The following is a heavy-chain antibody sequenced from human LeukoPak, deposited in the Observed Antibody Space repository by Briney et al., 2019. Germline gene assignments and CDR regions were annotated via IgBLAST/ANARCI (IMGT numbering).Heavy chain of an antibody. CDR3: ARERSGDYINYFYYSMDV. CDR1: GGSISSGNFY. D-gene: IGHD4-17*01. CDR2: IYTSGST. J-gene: IGHJ6*03. V-gene: IGHV4-61*02. Sequence: PAETLSLPCTVSGGSISSGNFYWSWVRQPAGKGREWIGRIYTSGSTNYNPSLKSRVTISVDTYRNQFSLKVSSVTAADTAVYYCARERSGDYINYFYYSMDVWGKGTTVTVSS.